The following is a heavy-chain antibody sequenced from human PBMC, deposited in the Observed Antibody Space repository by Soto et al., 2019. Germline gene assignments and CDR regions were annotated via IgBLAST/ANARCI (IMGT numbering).Heavy chain of an antibody. D-gene: IGHD4-4*01. CDR3: ARASRSNYFYFQH. CDR2: IIPILGIA. Sequence: QVQLVQSGAEVKKPGSSVKVSCKASGGTFSSYTISWVRQAPGQGLEWMGRIIPILGIANYAQKFQGRATITADKSTSTAYMELSSLRSEDTAVYYCARASRSNYFYFQHWGQGTLVTVSS. V-gene: IGHV1-69*02. CDR1: GGTFSSYT. J-gene: IGHJ1*01.